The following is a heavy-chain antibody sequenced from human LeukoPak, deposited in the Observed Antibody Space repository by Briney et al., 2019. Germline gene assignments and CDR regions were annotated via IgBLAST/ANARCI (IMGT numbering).Heavy chain of an antibody. D-gene: IGHD3-22*01. CDR3: ARDRWGYYYDSSGPDD. Sequence: ASVTVSCKASGGTFSSYAISWVRQAPGQGLEWMGGIIPIFGTANYAQKFQGRVTITADESTSTAYMELSSLRSEDTAVYYCARDRWGYYYDSSGPDDWGQGTLVTVSS. CDR1: GGTFSSYA. V-gene: IGHV1-69*13. J-gene: IGHJ4*02. CDR2: IIPIFGTA.